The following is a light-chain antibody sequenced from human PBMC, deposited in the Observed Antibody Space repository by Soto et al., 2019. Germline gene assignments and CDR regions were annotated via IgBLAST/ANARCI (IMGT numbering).Light chain of an antibody. V-gene: IGKV1-5*03. J-gene: IGKJ2*01. CDR3: QQYDSIRYT. Sequence: DLQMTQSPSTLSASVGDRVTITCRASQSISSWLAWYQQKPGKAPKLLIYKASSLESGVPSRFSGSGSGTEFTLTISSLQPDDFATYYCQQYDSIRYTFGQGTKLEMK. CDR1: QSISSW. CDR2: KAS.